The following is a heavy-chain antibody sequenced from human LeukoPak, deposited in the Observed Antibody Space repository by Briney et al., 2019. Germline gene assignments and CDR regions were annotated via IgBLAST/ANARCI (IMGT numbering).Heavy chain of an antibody. J-gene: IGHJ4*02. Sequence: GGSLRLSCAASGFTVSSNYMSWVRQAPGKGLEWVSSISSSSSYIYYADSVKGRFTISRDNAKNSLYLQMNSLRAEDTAVYYCATDTARSSWYFDYWGQGTLVTVSS. CDR3: ATDTARSSWYFDY. V-gene: IGHV3-21*01. CDR1: GFTVSSNY. D-gene: IGHD6-13*01. CDR2: ISSSSSYI.